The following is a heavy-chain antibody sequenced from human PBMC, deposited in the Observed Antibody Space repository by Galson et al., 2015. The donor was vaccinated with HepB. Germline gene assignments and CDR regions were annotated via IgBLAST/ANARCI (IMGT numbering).Heavy chain of an antibody. Sequence: SLRLSCAASGFTFSSYGMHWVCQAPGKGLEWVAFIRYDGSNKYYADSVKGRFTISRDNSKNTLYLQMNSLRAEDTAVYYCAKAPDSSGYYNYWGQGTLVTVSS. CDR1: GFTFSSYG. D-gene: IGHD3-22*01. CDR3: AKAPDSSGYYNY. CDR2: IRYDGSNK. J-gene: IGHJ4*02. V-gene: IGHV3-30*02.